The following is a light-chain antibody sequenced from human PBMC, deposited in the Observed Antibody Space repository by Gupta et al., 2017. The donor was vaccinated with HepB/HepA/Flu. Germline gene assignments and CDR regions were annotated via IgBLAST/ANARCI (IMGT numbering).Light chain of an antibody. V-gene: IGKV3-20*01. CDR1: QDIRITY. J-gene: IGKJ5*01. CDR3: HQYDSTPFT. CDR2: GAS. Sequence: VLTHSPATLSLSPGERATLSCRASQDIRITYLAWYQEKPGQAPRLLIYGASNRATGIPVRFSGSGSGTDFTLTISRLEPEDFAVYYCHQYDSTPFTFGQGTRLEIK.